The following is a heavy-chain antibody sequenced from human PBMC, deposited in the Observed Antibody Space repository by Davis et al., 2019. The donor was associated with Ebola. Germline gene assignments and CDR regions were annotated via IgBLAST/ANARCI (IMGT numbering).Heavy chain of an antibody. CDR3: ARITRAARADV. V-gene: IGHV2-26*01. CDR2: IFSNDEK. Sequence: PSETLSLTCTVSGGSISSGDYYWSWIRQPPGKALEWLAHIFSNDEKSYSTSLKSRLTISKDTSKSQVVLTMTNMDPVDTATYYCARITRAARADVWGQGTTVTVSS. J-gene: IGHJ6*02. D-gene: IGHD2-2*01. CDR1: GGSISSGDYY.